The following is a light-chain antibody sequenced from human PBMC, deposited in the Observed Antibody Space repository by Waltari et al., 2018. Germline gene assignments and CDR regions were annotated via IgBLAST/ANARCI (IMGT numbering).Light chain of an antibody. V-gene: IGLV3-1*01. J-gene: IGLJ2*01. CDR3: QAWDSSSYVV. CDR2: RAR. CDR1: QLADKN. Sequence: SYELAWSLSVIWTPAQTVNVSCSEYQLADKNVCWYQEKPGQSPGQVIYRARMRPSGIPERFSGSNYGNVGTLTISGTQSMDEADYYCQAWDSSSYVVFGGGTKVTVL.